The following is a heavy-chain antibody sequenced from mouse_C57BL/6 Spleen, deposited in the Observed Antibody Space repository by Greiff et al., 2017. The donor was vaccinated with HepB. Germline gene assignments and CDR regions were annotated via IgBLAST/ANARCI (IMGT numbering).Heavy chain of an antibody. V-gene: IGHV1-52*01. CDR1: GYTFTSYW. D-gene: IGHD2-1*01. CDR2: IDPSDSET. J-gene: IGHJ4*01. Sequence: QVQLQQPGAELVRPGSSVKLSCKASGYTFTSYWMHWVKQRPIQGLEWIGNIDPSDSETHYNQKFKDKATLTVDKSSSTAYRQLSSLTSEDSAVYYCARSRGGNFPMDYWGQGTSVTVSS. CDR3: ARSRGGNFPMDY.